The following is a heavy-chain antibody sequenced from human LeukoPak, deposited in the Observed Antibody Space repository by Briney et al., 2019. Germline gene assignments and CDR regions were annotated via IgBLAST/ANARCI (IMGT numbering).Heavy chain of an antibody. D-gene: IGHD3-22*01. CDR1: GFTFSSYA. V-gene: IGHV3-23*01. J-gene: IGHJ4*02. CDR3: AKDYYDSSGYQTES. CDR2: ISGSGGST. Sequence: GSLDLSCAASGFTFSSYAMSWVRRAPGKGLEGVSAISGSGGSTYYADSVKGRFTISRDNSKNTLYLQMNSLRAEDTAVYYCAKDYYDSSGYQTESWGQGTLVTVSS.